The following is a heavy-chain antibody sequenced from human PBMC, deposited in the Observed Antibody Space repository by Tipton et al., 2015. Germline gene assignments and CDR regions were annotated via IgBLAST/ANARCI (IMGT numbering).Heavy chain of an antibody. CDR1: AYSISTDYY. J-gene: IGHJ4*02. CDR2: ISHSGST. V-gene: IGHV4-38-2*01. D-gene: IGHD4-23*01. Sequence: TLSLTCAVSAYSISTDYYWGWIRQPPGKGLEWIGTISHSGSTYYNPSLKSRLTISADTSKNQFSLKLSSVTAADTAVYYCARARGRHGGLFDSWGQGILVTVSS. CDR3: ARARGRHGGLFDS.